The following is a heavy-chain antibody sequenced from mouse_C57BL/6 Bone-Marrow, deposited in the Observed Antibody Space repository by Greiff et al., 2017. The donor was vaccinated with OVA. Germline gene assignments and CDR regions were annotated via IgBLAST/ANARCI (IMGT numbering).Heavy chain of an antibody. V-gene: IGHV5-17*01. CDR1: GFTFSDYG. CDR3: AFYRNLYWYFDV. J-gene: IGHJ1*03. D-gene: IGHD2-5*01. CDR2: ISSGSSTI. Sequence: EVMLVESGGGLVKPGGSLKLSCAASGFTFSDYGMHWVRQAPEKGLEWVAYISSGSSTIYYADTVKGRFTISRDNAKNTLFLQMTSLRSEDTAMYYCAFYRNLYWYFDVWGTGTTVTVSS.